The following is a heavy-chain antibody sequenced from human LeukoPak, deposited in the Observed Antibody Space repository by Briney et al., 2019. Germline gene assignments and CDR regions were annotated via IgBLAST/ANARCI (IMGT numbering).Heavy chain of an antibody. CDR2: INYSGST. V-gene: IGHV4-59*01. CDR3: ARVPTLRVVTTPTYFGY. J-gene: IGHJ4*02. D-gene: IGHD2-21*02. Sequence: SETLSLTCTVSGGSISSYCWNWIRQPPGEGLEWIGYINYSGSTNYNPSLKSRVTISADTSKHQFSLKLSSATAADTAVYYCARVPTLRVVTTPTYFGYWGQGTPVTVSS. CDR1: GGSISSYC.